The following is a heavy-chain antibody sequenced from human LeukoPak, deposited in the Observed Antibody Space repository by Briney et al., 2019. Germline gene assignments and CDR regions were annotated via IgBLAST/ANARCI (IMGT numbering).Heavy chain of an antibody. D-gene: IGHD6-19*01. CDR1: GFTFSSYA. CDR3: ARTRRATQWLFSFDY. Sequence: GSLRLSCAASGFTFSSYAMSWIRQPPGKGLEWIGYIYYSGSTNYNPSLKSRVTISVDTSKNQFSLKLSSVTAADTAVYYCARTRRATQWLFSFDYWGQGTLVTVSS. J-gene: IGHJ4*02. V-gene: IGHV4-59*08. CDR2: IYYSGST.